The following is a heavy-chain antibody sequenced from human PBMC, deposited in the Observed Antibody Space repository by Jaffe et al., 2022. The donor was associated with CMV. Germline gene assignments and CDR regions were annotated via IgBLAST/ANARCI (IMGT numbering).Heavy chain of an antibody. CDR2: IFPGDSDI. CDR3: ARLPDTAMVGIGGYFDY. Sequence: EVRLVQSETEVKKPGESLKISCQVSGYSFTKYWIGWVRQQPGKGLEWMGVIFPGDSDIRYSLSFQGQVILSVDKSINTAYLQWNTLKASDTAMYYCARLPDTAMVGIGGYFDYWGQGTPVTVSS. V-gene: IGHV5-51*01. D-gene: IGHD5-18*01. CDR1: GYSFTKYW. J-gene: IGHJ4*02.